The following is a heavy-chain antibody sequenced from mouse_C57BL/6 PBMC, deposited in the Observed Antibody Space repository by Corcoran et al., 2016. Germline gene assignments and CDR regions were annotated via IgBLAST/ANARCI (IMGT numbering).Heavy chain of an antibody. V-gene: IGHV1-26*01. J-gene: IGHJ2*01. CDR1: GYTFTDYY. CDR2: INPNNGGT. D-gene: IGHD2-4*01. CDR3: ARSDPPYDYDGGAFDY. Sequence: EVQLQQSGPELVKPGASVKISCKASGYTFTDYYMNWVKQSHGKSLEWIGDINPNNGGTSYNQKFKGKATLTVDKSSSTAYLELRSLTSEDSAVYYCARSDPPYDYDGGAFDYWGQGTTLTVSS.